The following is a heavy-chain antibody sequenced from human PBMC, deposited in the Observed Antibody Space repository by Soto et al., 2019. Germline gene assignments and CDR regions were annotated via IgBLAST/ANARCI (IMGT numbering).Heavy chain of an antibody. J-gene: IGHJ5*02. D-gene: IGHD6-19*01. CDR2: ISNDGSKT. Sequence: QVKLVDSGGGVVQPGRSLRLSCRTSGFTFSSYGMHWVRQAPGKGPEWVAFISNDGSKTDYAESVKGRFTVSRDNPKNSLFLQMNSLRCEDTAVYYCTKPLSCLQWPPFDPWGHGTLVTVSS. CDR3: TKPLSCLQWPPFDP. V-gene: IGHV3-30*18. CDR1: GFTFSSYG.